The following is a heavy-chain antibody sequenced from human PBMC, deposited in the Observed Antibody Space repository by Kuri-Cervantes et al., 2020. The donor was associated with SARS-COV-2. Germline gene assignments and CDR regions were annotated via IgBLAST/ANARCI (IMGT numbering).Heavy chain of an antibody. CDR3: ARDNILFSGSGFDY. D-gene: IGHD1-26*01. J-gene: IGHJ4*02. V-gene: IGHV4-59*01. CDR2: FYYSGIT. Sequence: LRLPCTVSGGSISSYYWSWIRQPPGKGLEWIGYFYYSGITNYNPSLKNRVTMSVDTSKNQFSLNLSSVTAADTAVYYCARDNILFSGSGFDYWGKGTLVTVSS. CDR1: GGSISSYY.